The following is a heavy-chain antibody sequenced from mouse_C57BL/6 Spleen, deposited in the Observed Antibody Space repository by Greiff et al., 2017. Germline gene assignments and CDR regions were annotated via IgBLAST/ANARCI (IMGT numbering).Heavy chain of an antibody. Sequence: VQLQQSGPELVKPGASVKISCKASGYTFTDYYMNWVKQSHGKSLEWIGDINPNNGGTSYNQKFKGKATLTVDKSSSTAYMELRSLTSEDSAVYYCARTDYYYGSTYYFDYWGQGTTLTVSS. CDR1: GYTFTDYY. V-gene: IGHV1-26*01. CDR3: ARTDYYYGSTYYFDY. J-gene: IGHJ2*01. D-gene: IGHD1-1*01. CDR2: INPNNGGT.